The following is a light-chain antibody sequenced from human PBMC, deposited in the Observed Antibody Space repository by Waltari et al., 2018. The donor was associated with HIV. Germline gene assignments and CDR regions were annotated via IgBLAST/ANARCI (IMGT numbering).Light chain of an antibody. CDR1: QSLLDSDDGNTY. V-gene: IGKV2-40*01. Sequence: DIVMTQTPLSLPVTPGEPASISCRSSQSLLDSDDGNTYLDWYLQKPGKSPLLLIYTLAYRASVVPGRFSGSESGTDFTLKISRVEAEDVGVYYCIQRIEFPFTFGPGTNVDIK. J-gene: IGKJ3*01. CDR2: TLA. CDR3: IQRIEFPFT.